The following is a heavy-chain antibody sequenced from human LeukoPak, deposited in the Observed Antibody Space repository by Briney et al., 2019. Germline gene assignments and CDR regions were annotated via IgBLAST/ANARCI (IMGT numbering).Heavy chain of an antibody. D-gene: IGHD4-23*01. V-gene: IGHV3-64*01. Sequence: GGSLRLSCAASGFTFSSYTMYWVRQAPGKGLEYVSAVSSNGDSTFYANSVKGRFTISRDNSKNTLYLQMDSLRAEDMAVYYCAREGKGFYHYYYYMDVWGKGTTVSVCS. CDR1: GFTFSSYT. CDR3: AREGKGFYHYYYYMDV. J-gene: IGHJ6*03. CDR2: VSSNGDST.